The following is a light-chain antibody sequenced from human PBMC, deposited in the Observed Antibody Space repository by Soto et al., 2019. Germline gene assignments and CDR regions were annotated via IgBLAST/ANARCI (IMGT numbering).Light chain of an antibody. V-gene: IGLV8-61*01. J-gene: IGLJ3*02. CDR1: SGPVFTSSY. CDR2: NTN. CDR3: LLYLGGGIWV. Sequence: QAVVTQEPSFSVSPGGTVTLTCGLSSGPVFTSSYPNWYQQTPGQVPRTLIFNTNTRSSGVPDRFSGSILGDKAALTITGAQADDDSYYYCLLYLGGGIWVFGGGTKVTVL.